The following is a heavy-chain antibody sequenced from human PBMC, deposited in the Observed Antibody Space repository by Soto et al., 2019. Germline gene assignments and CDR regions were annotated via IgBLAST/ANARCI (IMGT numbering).Heavy chain of an antibody. Sequence: HPGGSLRLSCAASGFTVRGNSMSWVRQSPVKGLEWVSVIYSGGNTDYADSVKGRFTISRDKPRNTLFLQMNSLRVEDTGIYFCARVNSQYSNYALDVWGQGTSVTVSS. CDR2: IYSGGNT. J-gene: IGHJ6*02. CDR3: ARVNSQYSNYALDV. V-gene: IGHV3-53*01. CDR1: GFTVRGNS. D-gene: IGHD4-4*01.